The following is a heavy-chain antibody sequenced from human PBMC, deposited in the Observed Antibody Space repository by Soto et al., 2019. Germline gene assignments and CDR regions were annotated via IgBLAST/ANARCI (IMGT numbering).Heavy chain of an antibody. D-gene: IGHD6-13*01. CDR2: ITRSGST. Sequence: WVTLALSCAVYGGSFSGYYWSWIRQPPGKGLEWIGEITRSGSTNYNPSLKSRVTISVDTSKKQFSLNLSCVTAADTAVYYCVRALAAVQEWGQGTLVTVSS. CDR3: VRALAAVQE. J-gene: IGHJ4*02. CDR1: GGSFSGYY. V-gene: IGHV4-34*01.